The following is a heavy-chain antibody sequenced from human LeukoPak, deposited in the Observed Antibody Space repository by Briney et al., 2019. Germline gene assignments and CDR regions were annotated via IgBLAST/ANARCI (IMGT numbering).Heavy chain of an antibody. D-gene: IGHD2-2*01. CDR3: AKDWQGGYAPYFDY. Sequence: GGSLRLSCAASGFTFSSYGMHWVRQAPGKGLEWLAVIWYDASNKYYADSVKGRFTISRDNSKNTLYLQMNSLRAEDTAVYYCAKDWQGGYAPYFDYWGQGTLVTVSS. CDR1: GFTFSSYG. CDR2: IWYDASNK. J-gene: IGHJ4*02. V-gene: IGHV3-30*02.